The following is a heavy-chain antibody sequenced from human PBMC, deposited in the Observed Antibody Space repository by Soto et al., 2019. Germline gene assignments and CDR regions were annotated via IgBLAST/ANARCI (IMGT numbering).Heavy chain of an antibody. CDR2: INPNSGGT. CDR3: ARGRGDTAMVGY. Sequence: ASVKVSCKASGYTFTGYYMHWVRQAPGQGLEWMGWINPNSGGTNYAQKFQGRVTMTRDTSISTAYMELSRLRSDDTAVYCCARGRGDTAMVGYWGQGTLVTVSS. CDR1: GYTFTGYY. V-gene: IGHV1-2*02. D-gene: IGHD5-18*01. J-gene: IGHJ4*02.